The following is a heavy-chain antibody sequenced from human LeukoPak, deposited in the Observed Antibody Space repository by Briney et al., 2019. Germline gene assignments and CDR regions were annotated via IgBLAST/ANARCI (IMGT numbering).Heavy chain of an antibody. Sequence: SVKVSCKASGGTFSSYAISWVRQAPGQGLEWMGGIIPIFGTANYAQKFQGRVTITADESTSTAYMELSSLRSEDTAVYYCATEGYYYDSSGYPVWGQGTLVTVSS. CDR1: GGTFSSYA. J-gene: IGHJ4*02. CDR3: ATEGYYYDSSGYPV. D-gene: IGHD3-22*01. CDR2: IIPIFGTA. V-gene: IGHV1-69*13.